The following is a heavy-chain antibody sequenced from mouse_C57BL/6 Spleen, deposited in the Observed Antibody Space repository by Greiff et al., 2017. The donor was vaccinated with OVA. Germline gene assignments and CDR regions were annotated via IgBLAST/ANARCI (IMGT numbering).Heavy chain of an antibody. CDR1: GFTFSSYG. J-gene: IGHJ1*03. CDR3: ARRGDVGYFDV. D-gene: IGHD3-3*01. CDR2: ISSGGSYT. V-gene: IGHV5-6*02. Sequence: EVKVVESGGDLVKPGGSLKLSCAASGFTFSSYGMSWVRQTPDKRLEWVATISSGGSYTYYPDSVKGRFTISRDNAKNTLYLQMSSLKSEDTAMYYCARRGDVGYFDVWGTGTTVTVSS.